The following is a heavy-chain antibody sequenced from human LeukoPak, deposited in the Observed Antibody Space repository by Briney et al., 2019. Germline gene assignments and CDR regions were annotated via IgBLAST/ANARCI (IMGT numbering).Heavy chain of an antibody. CDR3: ARSYYDSSGSLDY. Sequence: GGSLRLSCVASGFTFRSYSMNWVRQAPGKGLEWVSFISSSSTYIYYADSVKGRFTISRDNAKNSLYLQMNSLRVEDTAVYYCARSYYDSSGSLDYWGQGTPVTVSS. D-gene: IGHD3-22*01. J-gene: IGHJ4*02. CDR2: ISSSSTYI. V-gene: IGHV3-21*01. CDR1: GFTFRSYS.